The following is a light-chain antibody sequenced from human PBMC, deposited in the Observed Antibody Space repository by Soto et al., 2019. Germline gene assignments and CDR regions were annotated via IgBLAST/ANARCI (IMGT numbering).Light chain of an antibody. CDR3: QQRSNWPRT. V-gene: IGKV3-11*01. J-gene: IGKJ1*01. Sequence: EILFTQSPATLSLSPGERATLSCRASQSVSSYLAWYQQKPGQAPRILIYDASNRATGIPARFSGSGSGTDFTLTISRLEPEDFAIYYCQQRSNWPRTFGQGTKVDI. CDR2: DAS. CDR1: QSVSSY.